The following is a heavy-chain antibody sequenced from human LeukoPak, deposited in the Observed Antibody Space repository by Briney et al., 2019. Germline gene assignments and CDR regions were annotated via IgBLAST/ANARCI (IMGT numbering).Heavy chain of an antibody. CDR2: IFYSGST. J-gene: IGHJ5*02. D-gene: IGHD3-9*01. CDR1: GGSISTSNYY. Sequence: SETLSLTCTVSGGSISTSNYYWGWIRQPPGKGLEWIGNIFYSGSTYYSPSLKSRVTISVDTSMNQFSLKLSSVTAADTAVYYCARGKYFDDNWFDPWGQGTLVTVSS. CDR3: ARGKYFDDNWFDP. V-gene: IGHV4-39*07.